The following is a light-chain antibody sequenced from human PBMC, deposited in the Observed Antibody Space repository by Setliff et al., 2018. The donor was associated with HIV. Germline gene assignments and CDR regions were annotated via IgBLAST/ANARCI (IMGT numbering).Light chain of an antibody. J-gene: IGLJ3*02. V-gene: IGLV4-60*03. CDR1: SEYNTYI. CDR2: VEDGGTY. Sequence: QPVLTQLPSASASLGSSVKLTCTLSSEYNTYIVAWYQQRPGKAPRYLVKVEDGGTYTKGSGVPDRFSGSSSGTDRFLTISNLQSEDEADYFCETWDGVVVFGGGTK. CDR3: ETWDGVVV.